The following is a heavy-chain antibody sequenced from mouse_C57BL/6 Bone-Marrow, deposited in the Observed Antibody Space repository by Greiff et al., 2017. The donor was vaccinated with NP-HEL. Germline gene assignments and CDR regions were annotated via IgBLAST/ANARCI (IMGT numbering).Heavy chain of an antibody. J-gene: IGHJ3*01. D-gene: IGHD2-5*01. CDR1: GFTFSSYA. V-gene: IGHV5-9-1*02. CDR3: PRAYYSNYS. CDR2: ISSGGDYI. Sequence: EVKLVESGEGLVKPGGSLKLSCAASGFTFSSYAMSWVRQTPEKRLEWVAYISSGGDYIYYAETVKGRFTISRDNARNTLYLQMRSLKSEDTAMYYCPRAYYSNYSWGQGTLVTVSA.